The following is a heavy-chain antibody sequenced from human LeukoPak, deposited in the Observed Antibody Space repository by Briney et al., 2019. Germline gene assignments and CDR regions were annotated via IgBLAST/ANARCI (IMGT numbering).Heavy chain of an antibody. CDR2: IYKIGTT. CDR1: GDSVTGYY. CDR3: VIGVGWQPDY. D-gene: IGHD2-15*01. J-gene: IGHJ4*02. V-gene: IGHV4-59*02. Sequence: SETLSLTCTVFGDSVTGYYLNWVRQPPGKGLEWIGHIYKIGTTNYNPSLKSRLTISADTSKNQFSLKLRTVTAADTAVYYCVIGVGWQPDYWGQGALVTVSS.